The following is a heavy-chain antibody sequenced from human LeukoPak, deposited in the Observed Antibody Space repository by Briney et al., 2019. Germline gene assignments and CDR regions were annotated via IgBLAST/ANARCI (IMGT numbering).Heavy chain of an antibody. CDR3: ARGAHYVWGSYRYIEGHFDY. V-gene: IGHV1-18*01. Sequence: ASVKVSCKASGYTFTSYAMNWVRQAPGQGLEWMGWISAYNGNTNYAQKLQGRVTMTTDTSTSTAYMELRSLRSDDTAVYYCARGAHYVWGSYRYIEGHFDYWGQGTLVTVSS. CDR1: GYTFTSYA. D-gene: IGHD3-16*02. CDR2: ISAYNGNT. J-gene: IGHJ4*02.